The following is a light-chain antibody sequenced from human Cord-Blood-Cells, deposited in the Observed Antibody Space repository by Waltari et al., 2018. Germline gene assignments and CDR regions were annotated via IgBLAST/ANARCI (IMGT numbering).Light chain of an antibody. J-gene: IGKJ2*01. CDR3: QQYNNWPPVA. Sequence: EIVLTQSPATLSVSPRERATLSCRASQSVSSNLAWYQQKPGQAPRLLIYGASTRATGIPARFSGSGSGTEFTLTISSLQSEDFAVYYCQQYNNWPPVAFGQGTKLEIK. CDR1: QSVSSN. CDR2: GAS. V-gene: IGKV3-15*01.